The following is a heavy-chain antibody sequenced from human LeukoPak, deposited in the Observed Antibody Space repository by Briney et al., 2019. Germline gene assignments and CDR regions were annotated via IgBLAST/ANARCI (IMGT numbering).Heavy chain of an antibody. CDR3: ATRYCSGGSCPNYYYYYINV. V-gene: IGHV1-24*01. CDR1: GYTFTSYG. D-gene: IGHD2-15*01. Sequence: ASVKVSCKASGYTFTSYGISWVRQAPGQGLEWMGGFDPEVGKTIYAQKFQGRVTMTEDTSTDTAYMELSSLRSEDTAVYYRATRYCSGGSCPNYYYYYINVWVKGTTVTISS. CDR2: FDPEVGKT. J-gene: IGHJ6*03.